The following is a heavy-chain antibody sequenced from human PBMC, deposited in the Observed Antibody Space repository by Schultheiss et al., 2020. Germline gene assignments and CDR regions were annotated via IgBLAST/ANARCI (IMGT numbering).Heavy chain of an antibody. CDR3: ARGPGPAVYYDFWSGYFNYYYGMDV. D-gene: IGHD3-3*01. CDR1: GYTFTSYD. J-gene: IGHJ6*02. Sequence: ASVKVSCKASGYTFTSYDINWVRQATGQGLEWMGWMNPNSGNTGYAQKFQGRVTMTRNTSISTAYMELSSLRSEDTAVYYCARGPGPAVYYDFWSGYFNYYYGMDVWGQGTTVTVSS. CDR2: MNPNSGNT. V-gene: IGHV1-8*01.